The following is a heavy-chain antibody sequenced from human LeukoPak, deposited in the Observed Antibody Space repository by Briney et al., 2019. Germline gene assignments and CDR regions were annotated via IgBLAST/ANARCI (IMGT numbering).Heavy chain of an antibody. CDR1: GGSISSGDYY. CDR2: IYYSGST. Sequence: PSETLSLTCTVSGGSISSGDYYWSWIRQPPGKGLEWIGYIYYSGSTYYNPSLKSRVTISVDTSKNQFSLKLSSVTAADTAVYYCARECGGDCYSVMGFDYWGQGTLVTVSS. CDR3: ARECGGDCYSVMGFDY. D-gene: IGHD2-21*01. V-gene: IGHV4-30-4*02. J-gene: IGHJ4*02.